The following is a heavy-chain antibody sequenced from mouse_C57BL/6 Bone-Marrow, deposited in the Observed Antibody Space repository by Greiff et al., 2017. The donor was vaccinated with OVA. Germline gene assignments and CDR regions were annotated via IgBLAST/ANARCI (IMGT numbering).Heavy chain of an antibody. CDR2: INPYNGGT. D-gene: IGHD2-4*01. CDR3: ARTYYDYDEDY. V-gene: IGHV1-19*01. J-gene: IGHJ4*01. Sequence: VQLQQSGPVLVKPGASVKMSCKASGYTFTDYYMNWVKQSHGKSLEWIGVINPYNGGTSYNQQFKGKATLTVDTSSSTAYMELNRLTSEDSAVYYCARTYYDYDEDYWGKGTSVTVSS. CDR1: GYTFTDYY.